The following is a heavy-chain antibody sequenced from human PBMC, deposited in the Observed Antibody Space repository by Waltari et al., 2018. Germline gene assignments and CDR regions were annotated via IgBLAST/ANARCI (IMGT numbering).Heavy chain of an antibody. CDR1: GYTFNSYD. CDR2: MSSDSGDT. J-gene: IGHJ6*02. V-gene: IGHV1-8*01. Sequence: QVQLVQSGAEVKKPGASVKVSCKASGYTFNSYDINWGRQATGQGLEWLGWMSSDSGDTGYSQKFQGRVTMTRDTSISTAYMELSSLRSEDTAVYFCARGPKFYGMDVWGQGTTVTVSS. CDR3: ARGPKFYGMDV.